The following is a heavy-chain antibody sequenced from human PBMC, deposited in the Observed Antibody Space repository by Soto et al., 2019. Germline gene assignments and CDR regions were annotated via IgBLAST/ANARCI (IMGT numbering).Heavy chain of an antibody. V-gene: IGHV5-51*01. CDR3: ARTYCSGGSCLAPIDFDY. CDR1: GYSFTSYW. D-gene: IGHD2-15*01. CDR2: IYPGDSDT. J-gene: IGHJ4*02. Sequence: PGESLKISCKGSGYSFTSYWIGWVRQMPGKGLEWMGIIYPGDSDTRYSPSFQGQVTISADKSISTAYLQWSSLKASDTAMYYCARTYCSGGSCLAPIDFDYWGQGTLVTVSS.